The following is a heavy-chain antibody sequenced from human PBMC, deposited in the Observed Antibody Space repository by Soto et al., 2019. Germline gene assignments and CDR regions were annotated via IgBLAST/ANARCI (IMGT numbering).Heavy chain of an antibody. V-gene: IGHV4-34*01. J-gene: IGHJ5*02. CDR1: GGSFSGYY. CDR2: INHSGST. Sequence: SETLSLTCAVYGGSFSGYYWSWIRQPPGKGLEWIGEINHSGSTNYNPSLKSRVTISVDTSKNQFSLKLSSVTAADTAVYYCARVNPLRYFDWLPGENWFDPWGQGTLVTVSS. CDR3: ARVNPLRYFDWLPGENWFDP. D-gene: IGHD3-9*01.